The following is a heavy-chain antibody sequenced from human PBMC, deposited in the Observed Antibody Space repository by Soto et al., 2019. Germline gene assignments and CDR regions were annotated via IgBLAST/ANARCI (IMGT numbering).Heavy chain of an antibody. CDR3: ARGDPLLWFGEKVYYGMDV. Sequence: QVQLQESGPGLVKPSETLSLTCTVSGGSISSYYWSWIRQTPGKGLEWIGYIYYSGSTNYNPSLKSRVTISVDTSKNQFSLKPSSVAAADTAVYYCARGDPLLWFGEKVYYGMDVWGQGTTVTVSS. V-gene: IGHV4-59*01. D-gene: IGHD3-10*01. J-gene: IGHJ6*02. CDR2: IYYSGST. CDR1: GGSISSYY.